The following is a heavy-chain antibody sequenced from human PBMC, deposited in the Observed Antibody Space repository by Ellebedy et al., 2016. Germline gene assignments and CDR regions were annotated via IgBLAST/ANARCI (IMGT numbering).Heavy chain of an antibody. V-gene: IGHV4-59*01. CDR2: IYYSGST. Sequence: GSLRLSXTVSGGSISSYYWSWIRQPPGKGLEWIGYIYYSGSTNYNPSLKSRVTISVDTSKNQFSLKLSSVTAADTAVYYCARDRFGSGWGYWGQGTLVTVSS. CDR3: ARDRFGSGWGY. CDR1: GGSISSYY. J-gene: IGHJ4*02. D-gene: IGHD6-19*01.